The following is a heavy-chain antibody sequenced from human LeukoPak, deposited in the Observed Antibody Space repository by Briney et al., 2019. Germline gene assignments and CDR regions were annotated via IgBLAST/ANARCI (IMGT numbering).Heavy chain of an antibody. CDR3: ARSYYYYYYMDV. V-gene: IGHV4-39*07. J-gene: IGHJ6*03. CDR2: IYYSGSA. Sequence: SETLSLTCTVSGGSISSSSYYWGWIRQPPGKGLEWIGSIYYSGSAYYNPSLKSRVTISVVTSKNQFSLKLSSVTAADTAVYYCARSYYYYYYMDVWGKGTTVTVSS. CDR1: GGSISSSSYY.